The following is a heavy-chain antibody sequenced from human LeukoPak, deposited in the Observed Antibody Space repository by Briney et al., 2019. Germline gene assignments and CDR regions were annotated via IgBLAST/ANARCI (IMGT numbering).Heavy chain of an antibody. D-gene: IGHD3/OR15-3a*01. CDR1: GYTFTSYG. CDR2: IIPIFGTA. J-gene: IGHJ4*02. CDR3: ARDQGDWFDY. Sequence: SVKVSCKASGYTFTSYGISWVRQAPGQGLEWMGGIIPIFGTANYAQKFQGRVTITADESTSTAYMELSSLRSEDTAVYYCARDQGDWFDYWGQGTLVTVSS. V-gene: IGHV1-69*13.